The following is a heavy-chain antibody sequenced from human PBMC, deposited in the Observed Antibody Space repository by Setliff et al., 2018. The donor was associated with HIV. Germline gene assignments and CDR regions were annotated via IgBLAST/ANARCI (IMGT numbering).Heavy chain of an antibody. Sequence: GASVKVSCKASGYTFTTYAIHWVRQAPGQRLEWMGWINAGNGVTKFSQKFQDRVTITRDTSANTAYLELTSLRSEDTAVYYCARGPFRAHPLGGYPDYWGQGTQVTVSS. V-gene: IGHV1-3*01. CDR1: GYTFTTYA. CDR3: ARGPFRAHPLGGYPDY. J-gene: IGHJ4*02. CDR2: INAGNGVT. D-gene: IGHD3-16*02.